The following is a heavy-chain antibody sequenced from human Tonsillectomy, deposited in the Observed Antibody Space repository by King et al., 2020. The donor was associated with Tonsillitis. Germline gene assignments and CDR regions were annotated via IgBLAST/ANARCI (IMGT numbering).Heavy chain of an antibody. J-gene: IGHJ6*03. CDR3: ARVKDYKYYYYMDV. D-gene: IGHD4-11*01. V-gene: IGHV4-59*01. CDR1: GGSISSYY. Sequence: QLQESGPGLVKPSETLSLTCTVSGGSISSYYWSWIRPPPGKGLEWIGYIYYSGSTNYNPSLKSRVTISVDTSKNQFSLKLSSVTAADTAVYYCARVKDYKYYYYMDVWGKGTTVTVSS. CDR2: IYYSGST.